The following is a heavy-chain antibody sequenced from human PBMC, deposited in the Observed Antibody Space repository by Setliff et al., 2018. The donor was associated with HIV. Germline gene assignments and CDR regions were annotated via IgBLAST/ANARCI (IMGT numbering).Heavy chain of an antibody. D-gene: IGHD1-1*01. Sequence: ASVMVSFKVSGYTLTDLSIHWVRQAPGKGLEWMGGFDPEHDKTIYAQKFQGRVTMTEDTSTDTAYMQLNSLRSEDTAVYFCASHRRVGTTVLFSYWGQGTLVTVSS. CDR3: ASHRRVGTTVLFSY. CDR2: FDPEHDKT. J-gene: IGHJ4*02. CDR1: GYTLTDLS. V-gene: IGHV1-24*01.